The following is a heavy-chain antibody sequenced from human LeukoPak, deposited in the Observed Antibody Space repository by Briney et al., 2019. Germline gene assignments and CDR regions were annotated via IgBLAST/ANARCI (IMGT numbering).Heavy chain of an antibody. D-gene: IGHD3-10*01. V-gene: IGHV3-23*01. Sequence: PGGSLRLSCAGSGFTFDIHAMIWVRQAPGKGLEWVSGIIGSGSTTYYADSVKGRFTISRDNSKKNVYLQMNSLRVEDTALYYCAKDIKDGSASLDYWGQGTLVTVST. CDR2: IIGSGSTT. CDR1: GFTFDIHA. J-gene: IGHJ4*02. CDR3: AKDIKDGSASLDY.